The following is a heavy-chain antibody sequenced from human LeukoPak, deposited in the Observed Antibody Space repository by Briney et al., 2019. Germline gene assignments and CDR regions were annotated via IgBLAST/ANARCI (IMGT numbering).Heavy chain of an antibody. D-gene: IGHD6-19*01. CDR3: AKPPVAVAGQDPDY. J-gene: IGHJ4*02. Sequence: GGSLRLSCAASGFTFSSYDMSWVRQAPGKGLEWVSVISGSGGSTYYADSVKGRFTISRDNSKNTLYLQMNSLRAEDTAVYYCAKPPVAVAGQDPDYWGQGTLVTVSS. V-gene: IGHV3-23*01. CDR2: ISGSGGST. CDR1: GFTFSSYD.